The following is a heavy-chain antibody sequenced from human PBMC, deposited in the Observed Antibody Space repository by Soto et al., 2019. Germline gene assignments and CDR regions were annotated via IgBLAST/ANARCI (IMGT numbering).Heavy chain of an antibody. V-gene: IGHV3-21*01. CDR3: ARDMSAVVGVADY. CDR1: GFTFSTFS. Sequence: EVQLVESGGGLVKPGGSLRLSCAASGFTFSTFSMNWLRQAPGKGLEWVASISSSSAYIYYADSVKGRFTVSRDNAKNSLHLQMNSLRGEDTAMYFCARDMSAVVGVADYWGQGTLVSVSS. CDR2: ISSSSAYI. D-gene: IGHD1-26*01. J-gene: IGHJ4*02.